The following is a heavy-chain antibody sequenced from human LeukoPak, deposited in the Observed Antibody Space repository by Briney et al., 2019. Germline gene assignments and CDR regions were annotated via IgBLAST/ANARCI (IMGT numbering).Heavy chain of an antibody. J-gene: IGHJ2*01. Sequence: PSETLSLTCTVSGGSISSYYWSWIRQPPGKGLEWIGYIYYSGSTNYNPSLKSRVTILVDTSKNQFSLKLSSVTAADTAVYYCARHVRSGSSGWYYWYFDLWGRGTLVTVSS. CDR2: IYYSGST. V-gene: IGHV4-59*08. CDR3: ARHVRSGSSGWYYWYFDL. CDR1: GGSISSYY. D-gene: IGHD6-19*01.